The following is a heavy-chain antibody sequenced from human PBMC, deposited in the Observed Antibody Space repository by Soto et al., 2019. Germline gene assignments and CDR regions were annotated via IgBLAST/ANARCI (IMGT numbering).Heavy chain of an antibody. CDR2: VENSGST. V-gene: IGHV4-61*01. CDR3: ARERGDSHWIDP. CDR1: GGSVSSESYY. Sequence: LXLTCSVSGGSVSSESYYWSWIRQTPGKGLEWIGNVENSGSTKYNPSLKSRVTISVDTSKNQFSLKLSSVNGADTAVYYCARERGDSHWIDPWGQGSLVTVSS. D-gene: IGHD2-21*01. J-gene: IGHJ5*02.